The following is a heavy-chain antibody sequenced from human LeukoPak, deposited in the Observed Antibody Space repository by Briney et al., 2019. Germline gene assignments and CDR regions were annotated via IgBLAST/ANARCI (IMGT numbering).Heavy chain of an antibody. CDR3: ARTPTYSYYFEY. D-gene: IGHD2-21*01. Sequence: GASVTVSSTASGYTFTDYYIHWVRPAPGQGLGWMGWINPNSGGTKSAPKFQGRVTMTRDASITTAYMKLSRLRSDDTAMYFCARTPTYSYYFEYWGQGTLVTVSS. CDR1: GYTFTDYY. V-gene: IGHV1-2*02. CDR2: INPNSGGT. J-gene: IGHJ4*02.